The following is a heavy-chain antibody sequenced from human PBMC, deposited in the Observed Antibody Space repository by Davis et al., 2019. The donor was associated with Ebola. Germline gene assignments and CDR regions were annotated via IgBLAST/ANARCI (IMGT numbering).Heavy chain of an antibody. V-gene: IGHV3-33*06. CDR3: AKTPKGSWYYFDY. J-gene: IGHJ4*02. CDR2: IWYDGSNK. Sequence: GESLKISCAASGFTFSSYSMNWVRQAPGKGLEWVAVIWYDGSNKYYADSVKGRFTISRDNSKNTLYLQMNSLRAEDTAVYYCAKTPKGSWYYFDYWGQGTLVTVSS. CDR1: GFTFSSYS. D-gene: IGHD6-13*01.